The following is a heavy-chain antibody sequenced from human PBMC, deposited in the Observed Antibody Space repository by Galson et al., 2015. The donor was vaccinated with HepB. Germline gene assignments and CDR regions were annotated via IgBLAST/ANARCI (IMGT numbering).Heavy chain of an antibody. Sequence: SLRLSCAASGLTLDTYDISWVRQAPGRGLQWVSAISANDISPHYAGPVKGRFTISRQKSKNMVILQMKRLKVEDTAVYYCAKGSPTSFFHYYMDVWGTGTTVTVSS. V-gene: IGHV3-23*01. CDR1: GLTLDTYD. CDR3: AKGSPTSFFHYYMDV. CDR2: ISANDISP. J-gene: IGHJ6*03. D-gene: IGHD2/OR15-2a*01.